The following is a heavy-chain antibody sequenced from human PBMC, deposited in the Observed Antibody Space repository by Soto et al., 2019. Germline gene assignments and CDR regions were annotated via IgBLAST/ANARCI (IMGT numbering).Heavy chain of an antibody. D-gene: IGHD2-21*01. CDR1: GFDFSNAW. V-gene: IGHV3-74*01. J-gene: IGHJ5*02. Sequence: GGSLRLSCAASGFDFSNAWMHWVRQAPGKGLVWVSHVNSDGTITTYADSVKGRFTISRDNAKNTVYLQMNSLRVEGSAVYYCTRDQAYSSAAWGQGTPVTVSS. CDR3: TRDQAYSSAA. CDR2: VNSDGTIT.